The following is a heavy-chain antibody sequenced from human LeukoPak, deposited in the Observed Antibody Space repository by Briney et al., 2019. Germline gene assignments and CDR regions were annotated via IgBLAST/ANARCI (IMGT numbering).Heavy chain of an antibody. J-gene: IGHJ6*02. Sequence: GGSLRLSCGASGFTFSTYWMSWVRQAPGKGREWVASINQDGSKKYYVDYVKGRFTISRDNAKNSLYLQMDSLRAEDTAVYYCARERAATSGMDVWGQGTTVTVSS. CDR2: INQDGSKK. D-gene: IGHD5-12*01. CDR1: GFTFSTYW. CDR3: ARERAATSGMDV. V-gene: IGHV3-7*01.